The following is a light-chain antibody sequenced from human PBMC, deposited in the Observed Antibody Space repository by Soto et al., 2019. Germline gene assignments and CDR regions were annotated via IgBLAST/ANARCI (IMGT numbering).Light chain of an antibody. CDR1: QSVSNN. CDR3: QQYNHWPRT. V-gene: IGKV3-15*01. Sequence: EIVLTQSPGTLSLSPGERATLSCRASQSVSNNLAWYQQKSGQAPRLLIFGASTRATGIPARFSGSGSGTDFTLTISSLQSEDFVVYFCQQYNHWPRTFGQGTKVDIK. CDR2: GAS. J-gene: IGKJ1*01.